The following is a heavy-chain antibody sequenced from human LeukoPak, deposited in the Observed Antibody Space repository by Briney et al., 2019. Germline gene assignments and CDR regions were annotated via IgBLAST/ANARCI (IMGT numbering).Heavy chain of an antibody. Sequence: ASVKVSCKASGGTFTSYAISWVRQAPGQGGEGRGGIIPIFGTANYAQKFQGRVTITADESTSTAYMELSSLRSEDTAVYYCARGGWFGELLHFDYWGQGTLVTVSS. V-gene: IGHV1-69*13. CDR2: IIPIFGTA. D-gene: IGHD3-10*01. J-gene: IGHJ4*02. CDR3: ARGGWFGELLHFDY. CDR1: GGTFTSYA.